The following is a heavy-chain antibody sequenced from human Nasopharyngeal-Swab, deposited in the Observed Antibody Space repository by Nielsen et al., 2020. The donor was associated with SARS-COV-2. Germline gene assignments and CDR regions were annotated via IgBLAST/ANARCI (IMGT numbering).Heavy chain of an antibody. CDR2: IYYSGST. J-gene: IGHJ1*01. V-gene: IGHV4-39*01. Sequence: SETLSLTCTVSGGSISSSSYYWGWIRQPPGKGLEWFGSIYYSGSTYYNPSLKSRVTISVDTSKNQFSLKLSAVTAADTAVYYCARPSGWFKHFQHWGQGTLVTVSS. D-gene: IGHD6-19*01. CDR1: GGSISSSSYY. CDR3: ARPSGWFKHFQH.